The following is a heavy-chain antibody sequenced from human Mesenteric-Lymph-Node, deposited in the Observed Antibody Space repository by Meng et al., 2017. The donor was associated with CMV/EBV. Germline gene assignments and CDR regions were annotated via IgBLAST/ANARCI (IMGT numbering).Heavy chain of an antibody. CDR1: GYSISSGYY. CDR3: AKDGGGDGYYRLDY. V-gene: IGHV4-38-2*02. J-gene: IGHJ4*02. CDR2: IYHSGST. D-gene: IGHD3-22*01. Sequence: SETLSLTCTVSGYSISSGYYWGWIRQPPGKGLEWIGSIYHSGSTYYNPSLKSRVTISVDTSKNQFSLKLSSVTAADTAVYYCAKDGGGDGYYRLDYWGQGTLVTVSS.